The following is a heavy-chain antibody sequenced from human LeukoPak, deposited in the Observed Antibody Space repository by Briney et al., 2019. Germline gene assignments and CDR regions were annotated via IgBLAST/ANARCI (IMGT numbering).Heavy chain of an antibody. D-gene: IGHD4-17*01. V-gene: IGHV3-21*01. J-gene: IGHJ6*03. CDR3: ARASTTVTTRDYMDA. CDR2: ISSSSGYI. CDR1: GFTFSTYS. Sequence: GGSLRLSCAASGFTFSTYSMNWVRQAPGRGLEWVSSISSSSGYIYYADSVKGRFTISRDNAKNSLYLQMNSLRAEDTAVYYCARASTTVTTRDYMDAWGKGTTVTISS.